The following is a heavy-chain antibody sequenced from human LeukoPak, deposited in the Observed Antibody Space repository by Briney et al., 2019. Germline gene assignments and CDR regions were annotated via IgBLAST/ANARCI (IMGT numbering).Heavy chain of an antibody. CDR2: ISAYNGNT. CDR1: GDTFTSYG. V-gene: IGHV1-18*01. D-gene: IGHD4-11*01. Sequence: GAAVKVSCKASGDTFTSYGISWVRQAPGQGVEWMGWISAYNGNTNYAQKLQGRVTMTTDTSTSTAYMELRSLRSDDTAVYYCARGEGYSNYDPSSFDYWGQGTLVTVSS. J-gene: IGHJ4*02. CDR3: ARGEGYSNYDPSSFDY.